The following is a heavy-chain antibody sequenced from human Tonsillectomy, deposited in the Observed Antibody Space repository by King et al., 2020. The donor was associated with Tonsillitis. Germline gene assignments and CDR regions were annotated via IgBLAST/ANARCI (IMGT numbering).Heavy chain of an antibody. J-gene: IGHJ5*02. CDR1: GGSISSSAYY. D-gene: IGHD6-19*01. V-gene: IGHV4-39*01. CDR2: IYYSGIT. CDR3: ARHVIEEQWLTKGPRFDP. Sequence: QLQLQESGPGLVKPSETLSLTCTVSGGSISSSAYYWGWIRQPPGKGLEWIGSIYYSGITYYNPSLNSRVTISVDTSKNQFSPKLSSVTAADTAVYYCARHVIEEQWLTKGPRFDPWGQGTLVTVSS.